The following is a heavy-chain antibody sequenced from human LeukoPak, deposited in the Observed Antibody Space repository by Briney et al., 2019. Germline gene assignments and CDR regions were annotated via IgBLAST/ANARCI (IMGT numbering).Heavy chain of an antibody. J-gene: IGHJ4*02. D-gene: IGHD2-2*01. Sequence: GGSLRLSCAASGFTFSSYSMNWVRQAPGKGLEWVPSISSSSSYIYYADSVKGRFTICRDNAKNSLYLQMNSLRAEDTAVYYCARDWGGVRCSSTSCYLSWGQGTLVTVSS. CDR3: ARDWGGVRCSSTSCYLS. V-gene: IGHV3-21*01. CDR2: ISSSSSYI. CDR1: GFTFSSYS.